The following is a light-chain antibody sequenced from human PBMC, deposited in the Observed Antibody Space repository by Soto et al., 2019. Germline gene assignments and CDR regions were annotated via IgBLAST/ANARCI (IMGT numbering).Light chain of an antibody. Sequence: QSALTQPASVSGSPGQSITISCTGTSSDVGGYNYVSWYQQHPGKAPKLMIYEVSNRPSGVSNRFSGSKSGNTASLTISGLLAEDEAHFYCSSYTSSSTLVVFGGGTKLTVL. CDR1: SSDVGGYNY. J-gene: IGLJ2*01. CDR2: EVS. CDR3: SSYTSSSTLVV. V-gene: IGLV2-14*01.